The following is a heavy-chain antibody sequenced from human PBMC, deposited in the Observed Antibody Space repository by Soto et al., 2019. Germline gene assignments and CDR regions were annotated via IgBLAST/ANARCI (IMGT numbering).Heavy chain of an antibody. CDR2: VSYDGSFK. J-gene: IGHJ6*02. CDR3: AKDSDQLLFDYYYYGMDV. Sequence: VQLVESGGGVVQPGGSLRLSCAASGFTFSKFGIHWVRQAPGKGLEWVAVVSYDGSFKCYADSVKGRFTISRDNSKNTLYLQMNSLRPEDTALYYCAKDSDQLLFDYYYYGMDVWGQGTTVTVSS. V-gene: IGHV3-30*18. CDR1: GFTFSKFG. D-gene: IGHD2-2*01.